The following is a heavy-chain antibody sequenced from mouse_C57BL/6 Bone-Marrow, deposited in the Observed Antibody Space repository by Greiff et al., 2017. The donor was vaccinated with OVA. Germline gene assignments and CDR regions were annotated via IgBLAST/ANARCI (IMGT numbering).Heavy chain of an antibody. D-gene: IGHD2-3*01. CDR3: ARRDGYYWFAY. V-gene: IGHV5-6*01. J-gene: IGHJ3*01. CDR1: GFTFSSYG. Sequence: EVQLVESGGDLVKPGGSLKLSCAASGFTFSSYGMSWVRQTPDKRLEWVATISSGGSYTYYPDSVKGRFTISRDNAKNTLYLQLSSLKSEDTAMDYCARRDGYYWFAYWGQGTLVTVSA. CDR2: ISSGGSYT.